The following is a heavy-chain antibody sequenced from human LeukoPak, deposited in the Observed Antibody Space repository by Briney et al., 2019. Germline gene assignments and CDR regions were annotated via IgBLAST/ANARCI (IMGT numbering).Heavy chain of an antibody. D-gene: IGHD3-9*01. V-gene: IGHV3-21*04. CDR2: ISSSSSYI. CDR1: GFTFSSYS. Sequence: PGGSLRLSCAASGFTFSSYSINWVRQAPGRGLEWVSSISSSSSYIYYADSVKGRFTISRDSAKNSLYLQMNSLRAEDTAVYYCAKDGGEYYDILTGYYPRLYYMDVWGKGTTVTISS. CDR3: AKDGGEYYDILTGYYPRLYYMDV. J-gene: IGHJ6*03.